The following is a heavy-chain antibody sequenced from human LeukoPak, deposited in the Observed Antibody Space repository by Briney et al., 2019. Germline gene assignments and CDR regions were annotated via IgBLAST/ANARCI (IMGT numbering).Heavy chain of an antibody. Sequence: GGSLRLSCAASGFTFSDYYMSWIRQAPGKGLEWVSYISSSGSTIYYADSVKGRFTISRDNAKNSLYLQMNSLRAEDTAVYYCAVGLLYGGNEGDAFDIWGQGTMVTVSS. D-gene: IGHD4-23*01. CDR2: ISSSGSTI. CDR1: GFTFSDYY. J-gene: IGHJ3*02. V-gene: IGHV3-11*04. CDR3: AVGLLYGGNEGDAFDI.